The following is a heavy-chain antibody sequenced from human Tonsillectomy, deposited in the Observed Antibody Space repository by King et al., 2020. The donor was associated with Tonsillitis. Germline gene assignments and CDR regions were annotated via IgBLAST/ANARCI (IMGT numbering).Heavy chain of an antibody. D-gene: IGHD3-10*01. J-gene: IGHJ4*02. Sequence: VQLVESGGTLVQPGGSLRLSCTASGFTFRNYPMNWVRQAPGKGLEWLSYIGSGSDPIHYADSVKGRFTIFRDNAMNSLYLQMNSLRADDTAVYYCARDRAYFSSSGSYYKPFDYWGQGTQVTVSS. V-gene: IGHV3-48*01. CDR1: GFTFRNYP. CDR3: ARDRAYFSSSGSYYKPFDY. CDR2: IGSGSDPI.